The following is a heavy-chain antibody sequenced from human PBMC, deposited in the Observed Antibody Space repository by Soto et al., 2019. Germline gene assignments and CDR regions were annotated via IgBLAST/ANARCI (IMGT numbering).Heavy chain of an antibody. J-gene: IGHJ6*01. V-gene: IGHV3-23*01. CDR2: ISGSGSST. Sequence: EVQLLESGGGLVQPGGSLRLSCRASEFTFSSYAVTWVRQAPGKGLEWVSDISGSGSSTYYADSVKGQFTISRDNSKNTLFRQMTSLRGDDTAVYYWAVSGPLFDPTRPDYYYYEMDLWGQGTRVTVA. D-gene: IGHD2-21*02. CDR1: EFTFSSYA. CDR3: AVSGPLFDPTRPDYYYYEMDL.